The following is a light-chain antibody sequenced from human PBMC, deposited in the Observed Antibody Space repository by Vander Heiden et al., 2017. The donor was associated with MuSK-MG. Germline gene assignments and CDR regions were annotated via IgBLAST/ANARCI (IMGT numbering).Light chain of an antibody. CDR3: AAWDDSLSGYV. CDR1: SSNIGSNY. V-gene: IGLV1-47*02. J-gene: IGLJ1*01. Sequence: SVLAQPPSSAGTPGQRVTISSSGSSSNIGSNYVYWYQQPPGPAPKLLIYSNNQRPSGVPARFSGSKAGTSASRAISGLRSEDEADYYCAAWDDSLSGYVFGTGTKVTVL. CDR2: SNN.